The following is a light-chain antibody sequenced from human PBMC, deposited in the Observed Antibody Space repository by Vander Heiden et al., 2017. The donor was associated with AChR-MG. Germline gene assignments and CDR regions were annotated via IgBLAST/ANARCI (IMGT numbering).Light chain of an antibody. CDR2: EVS. CDR1: SSDVGSYNR. J-gene: IGLJ1*01. CDR3: SSYTSSSTLGVYV. V-gene: IGLV2-18*02. Sequence: QSALTQPPSVSGSPGQSVTISCTGTSSDVGSYNRVSWYQQPPGTAPKRMIYEVSNRPSGVPDRFSGSKSGNTASLTISGLQAEDEADYYCSSYTSSSTLGVYVFGTGTKVTVL.